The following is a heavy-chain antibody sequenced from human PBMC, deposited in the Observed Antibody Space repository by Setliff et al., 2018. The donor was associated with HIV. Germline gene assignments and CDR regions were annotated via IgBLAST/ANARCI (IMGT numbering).Heavy chain of an antibody. J-gene: IGHJ4*02. Sequence: PGGSLRLSCAASGFIFNNYAMSWVRQAPGKGLEWASVISGSGGSTYVADSVKGRFTISRDNSENTLYLQMNSLRADDTAVYYCTKKGPKGQWLVDLYFDSWGQGTLVTVSS. D-gene: IGHD6-19*01. V-gene: IGHV3-23*01. CDR3: TKKGPKGQWLVDLYFDS. CDR1: GFIFNNYA. CDR2: ISGSGGST.